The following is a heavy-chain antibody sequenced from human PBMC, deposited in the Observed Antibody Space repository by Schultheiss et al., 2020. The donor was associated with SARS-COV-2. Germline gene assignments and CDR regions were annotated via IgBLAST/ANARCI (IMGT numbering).Heavy chain of an antibody. J-gene: IGHJ4*02. D-gene: IGHD6-19*01. Sequence: ASVKVSCKASGYTFSDYYIHWVRQAPGQGLEWMGWINPNSGGTNYAQKFQGRVTMTRDTSISTAYMELSRLRSDDTAVYYCARVGPIAVAAVDYWGQGTLVTVSS. V-gene: IGHV1-2*02. CDR3: ARVGPIAVAAVDY. CDR1: GYTFSDYY. CDR2: INPNSGGT.